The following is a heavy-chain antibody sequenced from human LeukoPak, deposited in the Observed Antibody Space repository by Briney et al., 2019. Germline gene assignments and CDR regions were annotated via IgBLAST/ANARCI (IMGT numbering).Heavy chain of an antibody. Sequence: GASVKVSCKASGYTFTGYYMHWVRQPPGHGLEGMGWSNPNSGVTNYAQKLQSRVTMTRDPSISTADMELSRLRSDDTAVYYCARGSPGSSPTWWYFDLWGRGTLVTVSS. V-gene: IGHV1-2*02. CDR2: SNPNSGVT. D-gene: IGHD6-6*01. CDR3: ARGSPGSSPTWWYFDL. J-gene: IGHJ2*01. CDR1: GYTFTGYY.